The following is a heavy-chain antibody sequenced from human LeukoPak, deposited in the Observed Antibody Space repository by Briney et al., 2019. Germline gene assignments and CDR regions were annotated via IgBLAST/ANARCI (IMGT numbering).Heavy chain of an antibody. D-gene: IGHD3-16*02. V-gene: IGHV1-18*01. CDR2: ISAYNGNT. CDR3: VREMAPGGGYLYGMDV. J-gene: IGHJ6*02. Sequence: ASVKVSCKASGYTFTSYGISWVRQAPGQGLEWMGWISAYNGNTNYAQKLQGRVTMTTDTSTSTAYMELRSLRSDDTAVYYCVREMAPGGGYLYGMDVWGQGTTVTVSS. CDR1: GYTFTSYG.